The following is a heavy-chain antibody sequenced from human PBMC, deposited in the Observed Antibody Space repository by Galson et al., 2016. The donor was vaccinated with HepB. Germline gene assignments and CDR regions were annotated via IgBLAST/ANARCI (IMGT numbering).Heavy chain of an antibody. CDR1: GFTFRNYG. J-gene: IGHJ4*02. V-gene: IGHV3-30*18. CDR2: ISYDGMDK. CDR3: AKEVQRRGYLEH. Sequence: SLRLSCAASGFTFRNYGMHWVRQAPGKGPEWVAVISYDGMDKNYVDSVKGRFTISRDTTKNTMYLQMNSLRLEDTAVYYCAKEVQRRGYLEHWDQGTGVTVSA. D-gene: IGHD1-1*01.